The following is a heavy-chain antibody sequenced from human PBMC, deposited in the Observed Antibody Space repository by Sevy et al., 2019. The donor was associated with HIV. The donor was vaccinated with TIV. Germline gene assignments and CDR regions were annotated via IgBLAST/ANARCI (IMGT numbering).Heavy chain of an antibody. CDR3: ARDDEPDYYYFDMDV. V-gene: IGHV3-30*03. Sequence: GGSLRLSCAGSGFTFSSYGIHWFRQAPGKGLEWVAVISYDGSNKYYADSVKGRFTISRDNSKNTLYLQMDGLRAEDTALYYCARDDEPDYYYFDMDVWGQGTTVTVSS. J-gene: IGHJ6*02. CDR2: ISYDGSNK. CDR1: GFTFSSYG.